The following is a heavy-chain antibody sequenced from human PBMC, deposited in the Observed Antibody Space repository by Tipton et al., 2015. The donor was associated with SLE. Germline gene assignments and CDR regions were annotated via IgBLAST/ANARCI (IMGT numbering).Heavy chain of an antibody. V-gene: IGHV4-39*07. CDR3: ARSVVGADVYYYGMDV. Sequence: TLSLTCTVSGGSISSSSYYWGWIRQPPGKGLEWIGEINHSGSTNYNPSLKSRVTISVDTSKNQFSLKLSSVTAADTAVYYCARSVVGADVYYYGMDVWGQGTTVTVSS. D-gene: IGHD1-26*01. CDR2: INHSGST. CDR1: GGSISSSSYY. J-gene: IGHJ6*02.